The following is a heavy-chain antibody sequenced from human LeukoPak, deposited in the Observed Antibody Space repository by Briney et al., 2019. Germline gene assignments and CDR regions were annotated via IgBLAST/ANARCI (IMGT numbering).Heavy chain of an antibody. CDR2: IRSKTNNYAT. V-gene: IGHV3-73*01. CDR1: GFTFSGSD. J-gene: IGHJ3*02. D-gene: IGHD3-22*01. Sequence: GGSLRLSCAASGFTFSGSDIHWVRQASGKGLEWVGHIRSKTNNYATADAASVKGRFTFSRDDSKNTAYIQMNSLKTEDTAVYYCTRHNYDRSGYGAFDIWGQGTMVTVPS. CDR3: TRHNYDRSGYGAFDI.